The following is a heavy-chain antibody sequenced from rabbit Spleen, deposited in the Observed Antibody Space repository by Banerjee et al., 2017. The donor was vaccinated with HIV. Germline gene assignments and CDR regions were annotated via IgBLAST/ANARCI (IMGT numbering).Heavy chain of an antibody. V-gene: IGHV1S7*01. CDR1: GFTLSSYY. J-gene: IGHJ4*01. CDR2: IDPIFGRT. Sequence: HLKESGGGLVQPGGSLKLSCKASGFTLSSYYMNWVRQAPGKGLEWIGYIDPIFGRTYYASGVNGRFTISSHNAQNTLYLQLNSLTAADTATYFCVRDQARMLDLWGPGTLVTVS. CDR3: VRDQARMLDL. D-gene: IGHD6-1*01.